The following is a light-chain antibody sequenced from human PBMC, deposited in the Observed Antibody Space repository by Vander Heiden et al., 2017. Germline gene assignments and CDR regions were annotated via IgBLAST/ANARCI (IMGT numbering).Light chain of an antibody. CDR3: QAWDSSPS. CDR1: KLGDKF. V-gene: IGLV3-1*01. J-gene: IGLJ2*01. Sequence: SSSLTPPSSLSVAPGQTVSIRCSGDKLGDKFVCWYQQKPGQSPVLVIYQDKMRPSGIPERFSGSNSGNTATLTISGTQAMDEADYYCQAWDSSPSFGAGTKLTVL. CDR2: QDK.